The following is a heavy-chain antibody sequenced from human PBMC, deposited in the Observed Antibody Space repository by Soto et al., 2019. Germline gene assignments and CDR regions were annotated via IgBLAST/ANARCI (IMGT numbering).Heavy chain of an antibody. CDR1: GFTFSNSP. V-gene: IGHV3-23*01. CDR3: ARNILVLPPVTYYFDY. J-gene: IGHJ4*02. Sequence: GGSLRLSCAASGFTFSNSPMSWVRRAPGKGLEWVSAISGSGGSTYYADSVKGRFTISRDNSKNTLYLQMNSLRAEDTAVYYCARNILVLPPVTYYFDYWGQGTLVTVSS. D-gene: IGHD2-2*01. CDR2: ISGSGGST.